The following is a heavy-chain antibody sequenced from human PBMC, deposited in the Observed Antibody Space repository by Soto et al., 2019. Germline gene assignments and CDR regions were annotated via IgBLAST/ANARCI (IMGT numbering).Heavy chain of an antibody. J-gene: IGHJ6*02. CDR2: IYPGDSDT. Sequence: PGESLKISCKGSGYSFTSYWIGWVRQMPGKGLEWMGIIYPGDSDTRYSPSFQGQVTISADKSISTAYLQWSSLKASDTAMYYCARMGLTTVTRYYYGMDVWGQGTTVTVS. CDR3: ARMGLTTVTRYYYGMDV. V-gene: IGHV5-51*01. CDR1: GYSFTSYW. D-gene: IGHD4-4*01.